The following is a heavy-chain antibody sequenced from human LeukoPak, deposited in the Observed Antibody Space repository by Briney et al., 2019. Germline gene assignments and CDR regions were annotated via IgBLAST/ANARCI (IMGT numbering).Heavy chain of an antibody. CDR3: ARDHIAVAGNFDY. Sequence: SETLSLSCTVSGGSISSSSYYWGWIRQPPGKGLEWIGSMFYSGTTYYNPSHKSRVTISVDTSKNQFSLKLSSVTAADTAVYYCARDHIAVAGNFDYWGQGTLVTVSS. D-gene: IGHD6-19*01. V-gene: IGHV4-39*07. CDR2: MFYSGTT. CDR1: GGSISSSSYY. J-gene: IGHJ4*02.